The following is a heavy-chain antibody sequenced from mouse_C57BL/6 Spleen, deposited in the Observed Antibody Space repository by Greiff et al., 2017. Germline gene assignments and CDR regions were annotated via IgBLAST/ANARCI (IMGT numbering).Heavy chain of an antibody. V-gene: IGHV5-9-1*02. CDR2: ISSGGDYI. J-gene: IGHJ3*01. D-gene: IGHD1-1*01. CDR1: GFTFSSYA. CDR3: TRVDYYGSPFAY. Sequence: EVQLVESGEGLVKPGGSLKLSCAASGFTFSSYAMSWVRQTPEKRLEWVAYISSGGDYIYYADTVKGRFTISRDNARNTLYLQVSSLKSEDTAMYYCTRVDYYGSPFAYWGQGTLVTVSA.